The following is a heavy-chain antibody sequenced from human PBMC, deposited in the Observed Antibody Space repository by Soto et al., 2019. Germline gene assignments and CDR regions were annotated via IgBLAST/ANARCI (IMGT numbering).Heavy chain of an antibody. V-gene: IGHV3-74*01. Sequence: PGGSLRLSCAVSGIPFNNYWMHWIRQAPGKGLVWVSHINTVATIINYGDSVKGRFTISRDNAENTLYLQMNSLGVEDTATYSCATAGGRGLRYWGKGTLVAVSS. J-gene: IGHJ4*02. CDR3: ATAGGRGLRY. CDR1: GIPFNNYW. D-gene: IGHD2-8*02. CDR2: INTVATII.